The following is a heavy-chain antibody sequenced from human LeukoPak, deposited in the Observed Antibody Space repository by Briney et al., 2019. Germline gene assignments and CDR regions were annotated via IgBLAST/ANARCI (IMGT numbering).Heavy chain of an antibody. CDR3: AREGSITQQLAFDY. V-gene: IGHV1-2*02. J-gene: IGHJ4*02. Sequence: GASVNVSYKAAGYTFTGYYMHWVRQAPGQRRKWRGGINPNSGGTNYAQKFQGRVTMTRDTSISTAYMELSRLRSDDTAVYYCAREGSITQQLAFDYWGQRPLVTVSS. CDR1: GYTFTGYY. CDR2: INPNSGGT. D-gene: IGHD6-13*01.